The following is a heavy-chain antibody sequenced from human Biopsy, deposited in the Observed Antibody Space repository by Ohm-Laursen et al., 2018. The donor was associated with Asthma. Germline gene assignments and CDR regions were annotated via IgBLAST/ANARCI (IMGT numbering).Heavy chain of an antibody. Sequence: ASVKVSCKASGYTFIHFAIHWVRQAPGQRLEWMGWINAGDGNTKYSQKFQGRVTITRDTSASTAYMDLRRLRSEDTAMYYCAKTYYDFWTGQVNDAFALWGQGKMVTVSS. CDR2: INAGDGNT. D-gene: IGHD3-3*01. CDR1: GYTFIHFA. J-gene: IGHJ3*01. V-gene: IGHV1-3*01. CDR3: AKTYYDFWTGQVNDAFAL.